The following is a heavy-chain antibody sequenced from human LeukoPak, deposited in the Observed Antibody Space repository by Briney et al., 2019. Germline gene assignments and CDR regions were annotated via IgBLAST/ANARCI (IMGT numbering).Heavy chain of an antibody. V-gene: IGHV1-69*06. D-gene: IGHD6-19*01. CDR2: IIPIFGTA. CDR1: GGTFSSYA. Sequence: SVKVSCKASGGTFSSYAISWVRQAPGQGLEWMGGIIPIFGTANYAQKFQGRVTITADKSTSTAYMELRSLRSDDTAVYYCARDLKRGYSSGRYSWGTGSSNDYWGQGTLVTVSS. CDR3: ARDLKRGYSSGRYSWGTGSSNDY. J-gene: IGHJ4*02.